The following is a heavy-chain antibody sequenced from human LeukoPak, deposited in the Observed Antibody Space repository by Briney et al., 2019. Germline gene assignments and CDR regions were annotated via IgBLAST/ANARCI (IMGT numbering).Heavy chain of an antibody. V-gene: IGHV1-69*06. D-gene: IGHD6-19*01. CDR2: IIPIFGTA. CDR1: GGTFSSYA. Sequence: SVKVSCKASGGTFSSYAISWVRQAPGQGLEWMGGIIPIFGTANYAQKFQGRVTITADKSTSTAYMELRSLRSDDTAVYYCARDLKRGYSSGRYSWGTGSSNDYWGQGTLVTVSS. CDR3: ARDLKRGYSSGRYSWGTGSSNDY. J-gene: IGHJ4*02.